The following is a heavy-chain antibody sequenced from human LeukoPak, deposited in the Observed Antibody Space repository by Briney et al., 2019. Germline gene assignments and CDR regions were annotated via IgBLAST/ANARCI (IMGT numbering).Heavy chain of an antibody. CDR1: GGSISSYY. J-gene: IGHJ5*02. Sequence: PSETLSLTCTVSGGSISSYYWSWIRQPPGKGLEWIGYIYYTGISNYNPSLKSRVSISVDTSKNQFSLKLSSVTAADTAVYYCARETLTWFDPWGQGTLVTVSS. CDR3: ARETLTWFDP. V-gene: IGHV4-59*01. CDR2: IYYTGIS.